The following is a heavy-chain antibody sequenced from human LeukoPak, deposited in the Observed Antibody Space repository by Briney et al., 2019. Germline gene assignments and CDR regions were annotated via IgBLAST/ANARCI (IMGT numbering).Heavy chain of an antibody. CDR3: ARGRRYYDSYGYYHDY. D-gene: IGHD3-22*01. CDR1: GFTFSSYS. V-gene: IGHV3-48*02. Sequence: GGSLRLSCAASGFTFSSYSMNWVRQAPGKGLEWVSYISSSRSTIYYADPVKGRFTISRDNAKNSLYLQMNSLRDEDTAVYYCARGRRYYDSYGYYHDYWGQGTLVTVSS. J-gene: IGHJ4*02. CDR2: ISSSRSTI.